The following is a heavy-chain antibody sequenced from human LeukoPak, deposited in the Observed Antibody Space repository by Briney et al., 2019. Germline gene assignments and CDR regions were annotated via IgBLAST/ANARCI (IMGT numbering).Heavy chain of an antibody. D-gene: IGHD2-15*01. CDR2: ISSSGSTI. Sequence: PGGSLRLSCAASGFIFRSYEMNWVRQAPGKGLEWVSYISSSGSTIYYADSVKGRFTLSRDNAKNSLYLQMNSLRAEDTAVYYCAREEYCSGGSCYGFDYWGQGTLVTVSS. CDR3: AREEYCSGGSCYGFDY. V-gene: IGHV3-48*03. CDR1: GFIFRSYE. J-gene: IGHJ4*02.